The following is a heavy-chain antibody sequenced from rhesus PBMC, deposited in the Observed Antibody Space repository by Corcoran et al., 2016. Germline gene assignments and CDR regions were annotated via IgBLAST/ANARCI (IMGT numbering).Heavy chain of an antibody. D-gene: IGHD4-29*01. V-gene: IGHV4-80*01. CDR2: INGNSGST. CDR3: ARDQLAGNY. J-gene: IGHJ4*01. Sequence: QVQLQESGPGLVKPSETLSLTCAVSGASISSYWWSWIRQPPGKGLEWIGEINGNSGSTYYHPSLKERVPISKDASKNQFSLKLSSVTAADTAVDYCARDQLAGNYWGQGVLVTVSS. CDR1: GASISSYW.